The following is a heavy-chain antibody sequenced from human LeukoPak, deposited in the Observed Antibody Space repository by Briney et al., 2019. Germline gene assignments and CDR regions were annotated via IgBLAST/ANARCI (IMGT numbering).Heavy chain of an antibody. J-gene: IGHJ4*02. CDR3: ARDGTYTDYDPDFDY. CDR2: ISGSGGST. CDR1: EFTFSYYA. V-gene: IGHV3-23*01. Sequence: PGGSLRLSCVASEFTFSYYAMSWVRQAPGKGLEWVSAISGSGGSTYNADSVKGRFTISRDNSKNTLRLQMNSLRAEDTAVYYCARDGTYTDYDPDFDYWGQGTHVTVSS. D-gene: IGHD5-12*01.